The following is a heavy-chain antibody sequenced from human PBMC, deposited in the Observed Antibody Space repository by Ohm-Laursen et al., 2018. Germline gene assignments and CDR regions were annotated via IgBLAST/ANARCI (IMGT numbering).Heavy chain of an antibody. V-gene: IGHV4-59*01. Sequence: GTLSLTCTVSGGSISSYYWSWIRQPPGKGLEWIGYIYYSGSTNYNPSLKSRVTISVDTSKNQFSLKLSSVTAADTAVYYCARDGGTSPQNYYYYGMDVWGQGTTVTVSS. CDR1: GGSISSYY. D-gene: IGHD2-2*01. CDR3: ARDGGTSPQNYYYYGMDV. CDR2: IYYSGST. J-gene: IGHJ6*02.